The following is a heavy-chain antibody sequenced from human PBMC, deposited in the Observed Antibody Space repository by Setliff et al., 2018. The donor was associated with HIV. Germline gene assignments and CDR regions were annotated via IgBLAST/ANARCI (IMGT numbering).Heavy chain of an antibody. Sequence: SETLSLTCTVSGGSLNGYTWGWIRQSPGKGLAWIGNVYHTGRAFYNPSLQSRVTISVDTSKNQFSLKLTSVTAADTAVYYCATADYMYGRNIFDYWDQGTLVTVSS. V-gene: IGHV4-38-2*02. CDR2: VYHTGRA. D-gene: IGHD5-12*01. CDR1: GGSLNGYT. CDR3: ATADYMYGRNIFDY. J-gene: IGHJ4*02.